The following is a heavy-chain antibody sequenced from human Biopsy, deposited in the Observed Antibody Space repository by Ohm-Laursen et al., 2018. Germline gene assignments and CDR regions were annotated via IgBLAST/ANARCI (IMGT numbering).Heavy chain of an antibody. CDR2: IHHSGST. J-gene: IGHJ6*02. D-gene: IGHD2-15*01. CDR3: VRMDCSGGSCHYYSYGMDV. Sequence: SDTLVPHLPCLWCFHHCLLLELDPAAPGKGLECIGNIHHSGSTNYNPSLKSRLTISVDTSKNQFSLKLSSVTAADTAVYYCVRMDCSGGSCHYYSYGMDVWGQGTTVTVSS. V-gene: IGHV4-4*09. CDR1: CFHHCLL.